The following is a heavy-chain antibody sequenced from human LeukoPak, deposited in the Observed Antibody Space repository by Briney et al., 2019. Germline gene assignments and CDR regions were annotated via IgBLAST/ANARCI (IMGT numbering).Heavy chain of an antibody. CDR1: GYTFTSYA. D-gene: IGHD3-22*01. Sequence: ASVKVSCKASGYTFTSYAMNGVRQAPGQGLEWMGWINTNTGKPSYAQGCTGRLVFSLDTSVSTAYLQISSLKAEGTAVYYCATAAYSDRSGSIPGAHWGQGTLVTVSS. J-gene: IGHJ4*02. V-gene: IGHV7-4-1*02. CDR2: INTNTGKP. CDR3: ATAAYSDRSGSIPGAH.